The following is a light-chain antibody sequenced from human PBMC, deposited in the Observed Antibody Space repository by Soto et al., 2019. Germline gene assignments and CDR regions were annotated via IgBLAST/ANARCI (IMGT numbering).Light chain of an antibody. J-gene: IGLJ7*01. V-gene: IGLV1-47*02. CDR1: SSNIETNY. Sequence: QSVLTQPPSASGTPGQRVTISCSGSSSNIETNYVYWYQQLPGTAPKLIYSNDQRPSGVPDRFSGSKSGTSASLAISGLRSEDEADYYCAAWDDSLSGSYVIFGGGTQLTVL. CDR3: AAWDDSLSGSYVI. CDR2: SND.